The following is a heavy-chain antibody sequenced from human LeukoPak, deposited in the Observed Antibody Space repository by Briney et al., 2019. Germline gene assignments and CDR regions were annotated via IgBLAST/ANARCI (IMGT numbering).Heavy chain of an antibody. Sequence: SETLSHTCTVSGGSISSYYWSLIRQPPGKGLEWIGYIHYSGSTNYNPSLKSRVTISVDTSKNQFSLNLNSVTAADTALYYCACGTYYYFDYWGQGTPVTVSS. V-gene: IGHV4-59*01. CDR3: ACGTYYYFDY. CDR2: IHYSGST. J-gene: IGHJ4*02. CDR1: GGSISSYY. D-gene: IGHD1-26*01.